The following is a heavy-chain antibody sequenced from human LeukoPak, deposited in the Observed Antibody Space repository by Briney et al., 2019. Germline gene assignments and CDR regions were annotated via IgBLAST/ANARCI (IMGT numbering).Heavy chain of an antibody. CDR3: TRPYCSSTSCPSLY. Sequence: GGSLRLSCTASGFTLGDYAMSWFRQAPGKGLEWVGFIRSKAYGGTTEYAASVKGRFTISRDDSKSIAYLQMNSLKTEDTAVYYCTRPYCSSTSCPSLYWGQGTLVTVSS. V-gene: IGHV3-49*03. D-gene: IGHD2-2*01. J-gene: IGHJ4*02. CDR2: IRSKAYGGTT. CDR1: GFTLGDYA.